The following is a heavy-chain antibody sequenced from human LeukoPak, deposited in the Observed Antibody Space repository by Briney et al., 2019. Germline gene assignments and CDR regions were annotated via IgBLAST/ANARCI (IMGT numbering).Heavy chain of an antibody. CDR1: GGSISSSSYY. J-gene: IGHJ4*02. V-gene: IGHV4-39*07. CDR2: IYYSGST. Sequence: PSETLSLTCTVSGGSISSSSYYWGWIRQPPGKGLEWIGSIYYSGSTYYNPSLKSRVTISVDTSKNQFSLKLSSVTAADTAVYYCARGPPEWELLHGVDYWGQGTLVTVSS. D-gene: IGHD1-26*01. CDR3: ARGPPEWELLHGVDY.